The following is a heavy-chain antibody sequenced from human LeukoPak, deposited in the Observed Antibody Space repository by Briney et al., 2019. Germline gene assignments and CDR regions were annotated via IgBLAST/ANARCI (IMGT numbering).Heavy chain of an antibody. D-gene: IGHD6-13*01. J-gene: IGHJ4*02. V-gene: IGHV4-34*01. Sequence: SETLSLTCAVYGGSFSGYYWSWIRQPPGKGLEWIGEINHSGSTNYYPALKSRVTISVDTSKNQFSLKLSSVTAADTAVYYCARVPIAAAGTGYFDYWGQGTLVTVSS. CDR1: GGSFSGYY. CDR2: INHSGST. CDR3: ARVPIAAAGTGYFDY.